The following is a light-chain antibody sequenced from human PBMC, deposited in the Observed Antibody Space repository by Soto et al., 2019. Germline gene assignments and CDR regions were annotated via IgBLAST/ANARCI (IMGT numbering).Light chain of an antibody. CDR2: GAS. CDR1: QNVNSN. V-gene: IGKV3-15*01. Sequence: EVVMTQXPXXLSVSPGERATLSCRASQNVNSNLAWYQHKPGQAPRLLIYGASTRATGIPARFSGSGSGTEFTLTISSLLSEDSTIYYCQPYYNWPLTFGPGTKVDI. J-gene: IGKJ3*01. CDR3: QPYYNWPLT.